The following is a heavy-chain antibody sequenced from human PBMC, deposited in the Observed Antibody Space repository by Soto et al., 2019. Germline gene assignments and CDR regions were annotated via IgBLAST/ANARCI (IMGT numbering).Heavy chain of an antibody. D-gene: IGHD4-17*01. V-gene: IGHV3-15*01. Sequence: EVQLVESGGGLVKPGGSLRLSCAASGFTFSNAWMTWVRQAPGKGLEWVGRIKSKTDGGTADYAAPLKGRFTISRDESRNILYLQANSLETEDAAVYCCATYGGAPMSWGYWGQGSLVTVSS. CDR3: ATYGGAPMSWGY. J-gene: IGHJ4*02. CDR1: GFTFSNAW. CDR2: IKSKTDGGTA.